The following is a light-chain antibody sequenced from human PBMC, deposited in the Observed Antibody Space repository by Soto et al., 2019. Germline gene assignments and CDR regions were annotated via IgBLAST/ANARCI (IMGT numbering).Light chain of an antibody. CDR2: GAS. CDR3: QQYGSSPRT. V-gene: IGKV3-20*01. Sequence: ENVLTQPPGTLSLSPGERATLSCSASQSVRNNYLAWYQQKPGQAPRLLIYGASTRATGIPDRFSGSGSGTDFTLTISRLEPEDFAVYYCQQYGSSPRTFGQGTKVDNK. J-gene: IGKJ1*01. CDR1: QSVRNNY.